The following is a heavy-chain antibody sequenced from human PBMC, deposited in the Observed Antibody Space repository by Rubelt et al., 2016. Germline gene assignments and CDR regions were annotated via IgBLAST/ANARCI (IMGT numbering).Heavy chain of an antibody. V-gene: IGHV3-7*01. CDR1: GFTFSSYW. D-gene: IGHD4-17*01. Sequence: GSLRLSCAASGFTFSSYWMSWVRQAPGKGLEWVANIKQDGSEKYYVDSVKGRFTISRDNAKNSLYLQMNSLRAEDTAVYYCATTMVNEYGDPTDAFDIWGQGTMVTVSS. CDR3: ATTMVNEYGDPTDAFDI. J-gene: IGHJ3*02. CDR2: IKQDGSEK.